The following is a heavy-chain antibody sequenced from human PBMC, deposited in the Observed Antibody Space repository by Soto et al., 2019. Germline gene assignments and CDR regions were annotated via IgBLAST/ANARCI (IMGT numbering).Heavy chain of an antibody. J-gene: IGHJ4*02. CDR1: GGSISSGDYY. CDR3: ARNDYGDQKPPFPDY. V-gene: IGHV4-30-4*01. Sequence: PSETLSLTCTVSGGSISSGDYYWSWIRQPPGKGLEWIGYIYYSGSTYYNPSLKSRVTISVDTSKNQFSLKLSSVTAADTAVYYCARNDYGDQKPPFPDYWGQGTLVTAPQ. D-gene: IGHD4-17*01. CDR2: IYYSGST.